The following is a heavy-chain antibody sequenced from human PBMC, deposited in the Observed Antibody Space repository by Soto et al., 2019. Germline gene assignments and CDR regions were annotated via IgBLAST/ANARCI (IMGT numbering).Heavy chain of an antibody. CDR1: RFTFSSYA. J-gene: IGHJ4*02. CDR2: ISYDGSNK. D-gene: IGHD1-1*01. V-gene: IGHV3-30-3*01. Sequence: QVQLVESGGGVVQPGRSLRLSCAASRFTFSSYAMHWVRQAPGKGLEWVAVISYDGSNKYYADSVKGRFTISRDNSKNTLYLQMNSLRAEDTAVYYCARDLEMATTRAYGGQGTLVTVSS. CDR3: ARDLEMATTRAY.